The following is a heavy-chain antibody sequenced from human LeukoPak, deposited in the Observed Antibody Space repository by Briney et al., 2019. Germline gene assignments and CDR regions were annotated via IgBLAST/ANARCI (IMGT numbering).Heavy chain of an antibody. Sequence: PSETLSLTCSVSGGYIISTSHYWAWIRQPPGKRLEWVGSMYYTGSTYYTPSLESRVTMSVDTSKSQFSLKLSSVTAADTAVYYCARGDIAVAATDYWGQGTLVTVSS. CDR1: GGYIISTSHY. D-gene: IGHD6-19*01. CDR2: MYYTGST. V-gene: IGHV4-39*07. J-gene: IGHJ4*02. CDR3: ARGDIAVAATDY.